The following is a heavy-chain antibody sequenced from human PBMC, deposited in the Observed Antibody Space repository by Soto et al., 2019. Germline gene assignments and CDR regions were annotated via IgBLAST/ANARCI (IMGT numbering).Heavy chain of an antibody. CDR2: INPNSGGT. CDR3: ARALNWGSRYFDY. V-gene: IGHV1-2*02. CDR1: GGTFSSYA. Sequence: ASVKVSCKASGGTFSSYAISWVRQAPGQGLEWMGWINPNSGGTNYAQKFQGRVTMTRDTSISTAYMELSRLRSDDTAVYYCARALNWGSRYFDYWGQGTLVTVSS. J-gene: IGHJ4*02. D-gene: IGHD7-27*01.